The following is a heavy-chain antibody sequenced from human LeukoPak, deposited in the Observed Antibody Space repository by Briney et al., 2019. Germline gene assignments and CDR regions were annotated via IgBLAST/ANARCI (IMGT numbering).Heavy chain of an antibody. V-gene: IGHV1-18*04. CDR2: ISAYNGNT. D-gene: IGHD3-10*01. CDR3: ARDLQLGVRGVIITAGGDFDY. Sequence: GASVKVSCEASGYTFTSYGISWVRQAPGQGLEWMGWISAYNGNTNYAQKLQGRVTMTTDTSTSTAYMELRSLRSDDTAVYYCARDLQLGVRGVIITAGGDFDYWGQGTLVTVSS. CDR1: GYTFTSYG. J-gene: IGHJ4*02.